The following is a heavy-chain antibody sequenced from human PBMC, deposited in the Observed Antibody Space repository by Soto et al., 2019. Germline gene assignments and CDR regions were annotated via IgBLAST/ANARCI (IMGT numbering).Heavy chain of an antibody. CDR1: GGTFSSYT. D-gene: IGHD4-17*01. Sequence: SVKVSCKASGGTFSSYTISWVRQAPGQGLEWMGRIIPILGIANYAQKFQGRVTITADKSTSTAYMELSSLRSEDTAVYYCAGTPTVTTLGYYYGMDVWGQGTTVTVSS. CDR3: AGTPTVTTLGYYYGMDV. J-gene: IGHJ6*02. CDR2: IIPILGIA. V-gene: IGHV1-69*02.